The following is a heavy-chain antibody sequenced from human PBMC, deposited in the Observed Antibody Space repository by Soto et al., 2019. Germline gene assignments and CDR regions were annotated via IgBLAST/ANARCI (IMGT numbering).Heavy chain of an antibody. D-gene: IGHD1-26*01. CDR3: AKDRGSSLYFDY. V-gene: IGHV3-23*01. CDR2: ISGSGGST. CDR1: GFTFSSYA. J-gene: IGHJ4*02. Sequence: EVQLLESGGGLVQPGGSLRLSCAASGFTFSSYAISWVRQAPGKGLEWVSAISGSGGSTYYADSVKGRFTISRDNSKNTLYLQMNSLRAEDTAVYYCAKDRGSSLYFDYWGQGTLVTVSS.